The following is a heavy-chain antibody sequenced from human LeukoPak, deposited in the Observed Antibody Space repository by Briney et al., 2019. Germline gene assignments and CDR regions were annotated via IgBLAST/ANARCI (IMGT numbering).Heavy chain of an antibody. Sequence: PSETLSLTCAVYGGSFSGYYWSWIRQPPGKGLEWIGEINHSGSTNYNPSLKSRVTISVDTSKNQFSLKLSSVTAADTAVYYCARGGVVTDAFDIWGQGTMVTVSS. CDR1: GGSFSGYY. CDR3: ARGGVVTDAFDI. CDR2: INHSGST. D-gene: IGHD3-3*01. J-gene: IGHJ3*02. V-gene: IGHV4-34*01.